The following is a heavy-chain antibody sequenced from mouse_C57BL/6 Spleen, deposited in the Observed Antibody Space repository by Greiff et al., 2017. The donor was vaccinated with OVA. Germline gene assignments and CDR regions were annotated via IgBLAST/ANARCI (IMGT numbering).Heavy chain of an antibody. V-gene: IGHV1-18*01. CDR1: GYTFTDYN. Sequence: VQLQQSGPELVKPGASVKIPCKASGYTFTDYNMDWVKQSHGKILEWIGDINPNNGGTIYNQKFKGKATLTVDKSSSTAYMELRSLTSEDTAVYYCARRSSNYYGSTMDYWGQGTSVTVSS. CDR3: ARRSSNYYGSTMDY. J-gene: IGHJ4*01. CDR2: INPNNGGT. D-gene: IGHD1-1*01.